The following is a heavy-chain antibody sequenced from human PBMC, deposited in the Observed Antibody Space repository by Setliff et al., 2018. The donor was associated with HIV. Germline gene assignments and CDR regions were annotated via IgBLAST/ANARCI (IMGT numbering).Heavy chain of an antibody. D-gene: IGHD2-21*02. CDR1: GGSISSYY. V-gene: IGHV4-59*12. J-gene: IGHJ4*02. Sequence: PSETLSLTCTVSGGSISSYYWSWIRQPPGKGLEWIGYIYYSGSTNYNPSLKSRVTISVDTSKNQFSLNLSSVTAADTAVYYCARAPGVTPFDHWGPGTLVTVSS. CDR2: IYYSGST. CDR3: ARAPGVTPFDH.